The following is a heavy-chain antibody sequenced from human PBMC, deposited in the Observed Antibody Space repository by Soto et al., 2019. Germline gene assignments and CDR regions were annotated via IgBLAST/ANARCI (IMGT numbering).Heavy chain of an antibody. D-gene: IGHD2-2*02. J-gene: IGHJ6*02. CDR3: ARGDIVVVPAAIHPYYYYGMDV. CDR1: GYTFTGYY. CDR2: INPNSGGT. V-gene: IGHV1-2*04. Sequence: QVQLVQSGAEVKKPGASVKVSCKASGYTFTGYYMHWVRQAPGQGLEWMGWINPNSGGTNYAQKCQGWVTMTRDTSSSTAYMELSRLRSDDTAVYYCARGDIVVVPAAIHPYYYYGMDVWGQGTTVTVSS.